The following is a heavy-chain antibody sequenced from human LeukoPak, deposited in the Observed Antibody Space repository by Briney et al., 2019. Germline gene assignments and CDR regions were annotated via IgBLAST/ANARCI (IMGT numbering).Heavy chain of an antibody. V-gene: IGHV3-33*01. CDR1: GFTFSSYG. CDR3: ARDDSYYDSSGYYFY. J-gene: IGHJ4*02. CDR2: IWYDGSNK. D-gene: IGHD3-22*01. Sequence: HPGRSLRLSCAASGFTFSSYGMYWVRQAPGKGLEWVAVIWYDGSNKYYADSVKGRFTISRDNSKSTLYLQMNSLRAEDTAVYYCARDDSYYDSSGYYFYWGQGTLVTVSS.